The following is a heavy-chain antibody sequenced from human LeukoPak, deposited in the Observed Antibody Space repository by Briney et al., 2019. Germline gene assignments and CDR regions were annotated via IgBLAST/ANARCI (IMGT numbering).Heavy chain of an antibody. J-gene: IGHJ4*02. Sequence: GGSLRLTCAASGFTVSSNYMSWVRQAPGKGLEWVSVIYAGGSTYYADSVKGRFTISRDNSKNTLYLQMNSLRAEDTAVYYCAREGWYGDYNYWGQGTLVTVSS. CDR2: IYAGGST. D-gene: IGHD4-17*01. CDR3: AREGWYGDYNY. CDR1: GFTVSSNY. V-gene: IGHV3-53*01.